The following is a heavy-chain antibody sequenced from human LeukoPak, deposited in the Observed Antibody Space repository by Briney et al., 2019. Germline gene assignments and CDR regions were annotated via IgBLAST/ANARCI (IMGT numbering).Heavy chain of an antibody. CDR2: INPNSGGT. J-gene: IGHJ4*02. CDR3: ARETPGDSYDY. Sequence: ASVKVSCKASGYTFAGYYMHWVRQAPGQGLEWMGWINPNSGGTNYAQKFQGRVTMTRDTSISTAYMELSRLRSGDTAVYYCARETPGDSYDYWGQGTLVTVSS. CDR1: GYTFAGYY. V-gene: IGHV1-2*02. D-gene: IGHD3-22*01.